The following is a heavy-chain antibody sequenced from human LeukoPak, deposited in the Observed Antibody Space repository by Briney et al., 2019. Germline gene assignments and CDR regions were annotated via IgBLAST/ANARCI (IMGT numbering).Heavy chain of an antibody. Sequence: SETLSLTCTVSGGSISSYYWSWIRQPPGKGLEWIGYIYTSGSTNYNPSLKSRVTISVDTSKNQFSLKLSSVTAADTAVYYCARGVFAYQRDYYMDVWGKGTTVTVSS. CDR3: ARGVFAYQRDYYMDV. D-gene: IGHD2-2*01. V-gene: IGHV4-4*09. CDR1: GGSISSYY. CDR2: IYTSGST. J-gene: IGHJ6*03.